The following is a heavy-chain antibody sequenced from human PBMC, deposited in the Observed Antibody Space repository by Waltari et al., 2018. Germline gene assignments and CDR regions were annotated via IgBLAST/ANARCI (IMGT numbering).Heavy chain of an antibody. CDR1: GGSISSYY. J-gene: IGHJ3*02. CDR2: IYYSGST. D-gene: IGHD3-9*01. Sequence: QVQLQESGPGLVKPSETLSLTCTVSGGSISSYYWSWIRQPPGKGLEWIGYIYYSGSTTYNPSLKSRVTISVDTSKNQFSLKLSSVTAADTAVYYCARVRYFDSSGAFDIWGQGTMVTVSS. V-gene: IGHV4-59*01. CDR3: ARVRYFDSSGAFDI.